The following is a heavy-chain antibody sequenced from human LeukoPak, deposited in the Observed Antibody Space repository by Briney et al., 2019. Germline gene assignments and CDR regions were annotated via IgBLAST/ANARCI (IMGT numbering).Heavy chain of an antibody. Sequence: GASVKVSCRASGYTFTSYDINWVRQATGQGLEWMGWMNPNSGNTGYAQKFQGRVTMTRNTSISTAYMELSSLRSEDTAVYYCARGPLHYDFWSGYHTYYFDYWGQGTLVTVSS. CDR3: ARGPLHYDFWSGYHTYYFDY. J-gene: IGHJ4*02. CDR1: GYTFTSYD. D-gene: IGHD3-3*01. V-gene: IGHV1-8*01. CDR2: MNPNSGNT.